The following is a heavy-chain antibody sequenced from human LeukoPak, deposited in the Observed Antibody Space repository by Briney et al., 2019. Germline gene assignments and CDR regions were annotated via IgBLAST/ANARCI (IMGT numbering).Heavy chain of an antibody. CDR2: ISGSGGST. CDR1: GFTFSSYA. D-gene: IGHD6-19*01. J-gene: IGHJ4*02. CDR3: AKQRGQWLVIDY. Sequence: PGGSLRLSCAASGFTFSSYAMSWVRQAPGKGLEWVSAISGSGGSTYYADSVKGRFTISRDNSKNTLYLQMNSLRAEDTAVYHCAKQRGQWLVIDYWSQGTLVTVSS. V-gene: IGHV3-23*01.